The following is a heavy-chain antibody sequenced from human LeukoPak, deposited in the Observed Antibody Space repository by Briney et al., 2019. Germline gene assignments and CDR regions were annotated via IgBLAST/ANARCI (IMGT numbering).Heavy chain of an antibody. CDR2: ISSSGSTI. D-gene: IGHD3-16*01. J-gene: IGHJ3*02. V-gene: IGHV3-48*03. Sequence: GGSLRLSCAASGFTFSSYEMNWVRQAPGKGLEWVSYISSSGSTIYYADSVKGRFTISRDNAKNSLYLQMNSLRAEDTALYYCARDFWGSYLRHDAFDIWGQGTMVTVSS. CDR3: ARDFWGSYLRHDAFDI. CDR1: GFTFSSYE.